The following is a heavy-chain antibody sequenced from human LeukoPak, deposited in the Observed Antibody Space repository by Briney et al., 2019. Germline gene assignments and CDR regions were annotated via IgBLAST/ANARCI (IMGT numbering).Heavy chain of an antibody. CDR1: GFTFSNYG. Sequence: PGGSLRLSCAASGFTFSNYGMHWVRQAPGKGLEWVAVISYDESYKYYADSVKGRFTISRDNSKNTLYLQMNSLRPEDTAVYYCAKGVVAATNAAYYGMDVWGQGNTVTVSS. D-gene: IGHD2-15*01. V-gene: IGHV3-30*18. CDR3: AKGVVAATNAAYYGMDV. CDR2: ISYDESYK. J-gene: IGHJ6*02.